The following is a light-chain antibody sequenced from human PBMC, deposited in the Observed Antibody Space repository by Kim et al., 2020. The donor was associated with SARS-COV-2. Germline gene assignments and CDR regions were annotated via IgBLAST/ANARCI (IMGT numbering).Light chain of an antibody. V-gene: IGLV1-51*01. CDR2: DNN. CDR1: SSNMGNNY. Sequence: QKVTISCSGSSSNMGNNYVSWYQQLPGTAPKLLIYDNNMRLSGIPDRFSGSKSGTSATLGITGLQTGDEADYYCGTWDNSLGTSWVFGGGTQLTVL. J-gene: IGLJ3*02. CDR3: GTWDNSLGTSWV.